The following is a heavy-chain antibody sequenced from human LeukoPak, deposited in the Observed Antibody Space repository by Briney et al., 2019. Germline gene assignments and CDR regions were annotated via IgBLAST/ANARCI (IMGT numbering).Heavy chain of an antibody. J-gene: IGHJ5*02. V-gene: IGHV1-46*01. D-gene: IGHD2-2*01. CDR3: ATDYCSGPTCYLRFDP. CDR2: INPSGGST. CDR1: GYTFTSYY. Sequence: RASVKVSCKASGYTFTSYYMHWVRQAPGQGLEWMGMINPSGGSTSYAQKFQGRVTMTRNTSISTAYMELSSLKSEDTAVYYCATDYCSGPTCYLRFDPWGQGTLVTVSS.